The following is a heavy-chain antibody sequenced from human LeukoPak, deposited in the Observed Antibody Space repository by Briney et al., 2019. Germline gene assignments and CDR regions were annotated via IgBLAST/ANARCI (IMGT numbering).Heavy chain of an antibody. CDR3: ARSPGAYGDYVFYFDY. Sequence: SETLSLTCTVSGGSISTYYWSWIRQPPGKGLEWIGYIYYSGSTYYNPSLKSRVTISVDTSKNQFSLKLSSVTAADTAVYYCARSPGAYGDYVFYFDYWGQGTLVTVSS. D-gene: IGHD4-17*01. J-gene: IGHJ4*02. V-gene: IGHV4-59*12. CDR2: IYYSGST. CDR1: GGSISTYY.